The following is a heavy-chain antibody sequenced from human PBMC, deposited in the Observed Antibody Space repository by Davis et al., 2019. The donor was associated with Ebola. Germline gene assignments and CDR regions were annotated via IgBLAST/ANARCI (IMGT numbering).Heavy chain of an antibody. Sequence: GESLKISCAASGFTFSSYVMNWVRQAPGKGLEWVSYISSSGSTIYYADSVKGRFTISRDNAKNSLYLQLNTLRDEDTAVYFCVSAGWDHWGQGTLVTVSS. J-gene: IGHJ4*02. D-gene: IGHD2-15*01. CDR3: VSAGWDH. CDR2: ISSSGSTI. V-gene: IGHV3-48*02. CDR1: GFTFSSYV.